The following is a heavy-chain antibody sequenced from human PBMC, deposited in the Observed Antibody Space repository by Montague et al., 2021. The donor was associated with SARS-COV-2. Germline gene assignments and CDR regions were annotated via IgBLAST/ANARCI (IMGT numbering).Heavy chain of an antibody. V-gene: IGHV4-4*09. D-gene: IGHD3-22*01. Sequence: SETLSLTCTVSGGSINDHYRSWIRQSPGKGLEWMGYISSNGKTNYNPSLKGRVTLSADASRNEFSLKLDSVTAADTAVYFCARRGCYDSAGYHWHLDLWGRGMLVTVSS. CDR2: ISSNGKT. J-gene: IGHJ2*01. CDR1: GGSINDHY. CDR3: ARRGCYDSAGYHWHLDL.